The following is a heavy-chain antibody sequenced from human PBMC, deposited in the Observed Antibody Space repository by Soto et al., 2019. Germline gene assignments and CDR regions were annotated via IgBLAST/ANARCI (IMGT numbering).Heavy chain of an antibody. CDR1: GFTFDDYA. V-gene: IGHV3-9*01. D-gene: IGHD6-13*01. J-gene: IGHJ6*02. CDR2: ISWNSGSI. CDR3: AKDLSSSWSRNGYSSYYGMDV. Sequence: AGGSLRLSCAASGFTFDDYAMHWVRQAPGKGLEWVSGISWNSGSIGYADSVKGRFTISRDNAENSLYLQMNSLRPEDTALYYCAKDLSSSWSRNGYSSYYGMDVWGQGTTVTVSS.